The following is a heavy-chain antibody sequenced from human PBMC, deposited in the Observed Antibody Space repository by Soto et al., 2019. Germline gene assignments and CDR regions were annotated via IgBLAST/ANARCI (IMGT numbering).Heavy chain of an antibody. D-gene: IGHD3-3*01. CDR3: GRSMYYDFRSDYYKVALFDP. J-gene: IGHJ5*02. CDR1: GYSFTSYW. Sequence: GESLKISCKGSGYSFTSYWIGWVRQMPGKGLEGMGIIFPGDSDTRYSPSFQGQVTISADKSISTAYLQWSSLKASDTARYYCGRSMYYDFRSDYYKVALFDPWGQGTLVTVSS. CDR2: IFPGDSDT. V-gene: IGHV5-51*01.